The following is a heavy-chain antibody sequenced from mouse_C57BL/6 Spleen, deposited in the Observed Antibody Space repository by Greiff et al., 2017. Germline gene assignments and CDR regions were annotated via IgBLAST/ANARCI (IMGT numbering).Heavy chain of an antibody. CDR1: GYTFTSYW. CDR3: YGSSHYYAMDY. V-gene: IGHV1-55*01. J-gene: IGHJ4*01. CDR2: IYPGSGST. D-gene: IGHD1-1*01. Sequence: QVHVKQPGAELVKPGASVKMSCKASGYTFTSYWITWVKQRPGQGLEWIGDIYPGSGSTNYNEKFKSKATLTVDTSSSTAYMQLSSLTSEDSAVYYCYGSSHYYAMDYWGQGTSVTVSS.